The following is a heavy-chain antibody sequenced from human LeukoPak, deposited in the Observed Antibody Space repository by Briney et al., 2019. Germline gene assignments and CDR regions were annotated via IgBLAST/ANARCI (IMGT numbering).Heavy chain of an antibody. CDR2: MKEDGGEK. D-gene: IGHD1-1*01. Sequence: RGCLRLSCAASRFIFSPYWVTWVRQAPGMGLEWVANMKEDGGEKFYVDSARGRFTISRDNAKNSVYLQMNSLRVEDTGVYYCARVRTEWYIDLWGRGTLVTVST. CDR3: ARVRTEWYIDL. J-gene: IGHJ2*01. CDR1: RFIFSPYW. V-gene: IGHV3-7*01.